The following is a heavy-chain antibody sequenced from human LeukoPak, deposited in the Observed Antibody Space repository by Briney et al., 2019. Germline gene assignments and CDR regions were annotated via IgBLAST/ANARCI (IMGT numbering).Heavy chain of an antibody. CDR3: ARDRPPGYCSSTSCYEFDY. J-gene: IGHJ4*02. V-gene: IGHV3-20*04. CDR2: INWNGGST. Sequence: GGSLRLSCAASGFTFDDYGMSSVRQAPGKGLEWVSGINWNGGSTGYAHSVKGRFTISRDNAKNSLYLQMNSLRAEDTVLYYCARDRPPGYCSSTSCYEFDYWGQGTLVTVSS. CDR1: GFTFDDYG. D-gene: IGHD2-2*01.